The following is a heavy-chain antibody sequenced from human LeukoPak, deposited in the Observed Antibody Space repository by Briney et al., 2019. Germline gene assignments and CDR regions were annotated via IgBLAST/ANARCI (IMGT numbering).Heavy chain of an antibody. CDR1: GFMFSSNR. V-gene: IGHV3-7*03. J-gene: IGHJ4*02. CDR2: IKEDGTET. CDR3: AKEGRSLQTY. Sequence: GGSLRLSCAASGFMFSSNRMGWVRLAPGKGLEWVANIKEDGTETYYVDSVKGRFTISRDNAKNSLYLQMNSLRVEDTAVYYCAKEGRSLQTYWGQGTLVTVSS. D-gene: IGHD5-24*01.